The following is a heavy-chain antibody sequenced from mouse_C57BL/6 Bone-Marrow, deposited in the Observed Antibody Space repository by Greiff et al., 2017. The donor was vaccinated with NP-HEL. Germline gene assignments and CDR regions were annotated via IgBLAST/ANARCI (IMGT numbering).Heavy chain of an antibody. CDR1: GYTFTSYW. J-gene: IGHJ2*01. Sequence: QVQLKQPGAELVKPGASVKLSCKASGYTFTSYWMQWVKQRPGQGLEWIGEIDPSDSYTNYNQKFKGKATLTVDTSSSTAYMQLSSLTSEDSAVYYCAKSPFITTVVDGYFDYWGQGTTLTVSS. CDR3: AKSPFITTVVDGYFDY. V-gene: IGHV1-50*01. D-gene: IGHD1-1*01. CDR2: IDPSDSYT.